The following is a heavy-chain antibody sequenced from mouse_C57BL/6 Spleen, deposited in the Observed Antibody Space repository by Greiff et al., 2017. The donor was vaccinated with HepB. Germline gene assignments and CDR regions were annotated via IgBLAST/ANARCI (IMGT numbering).Heavy chain of an antibody. J-gene: IGHJ2*01. Sequence: EVKLMESGGGLVKPGGSLKLSCAASGFTFSSYAMSWVRQTPEKRLEWVATISDCGSYTYYPDNVKGRFTISRDNANNNLYLQMSHLKSEDTAMYYCARDRGYGSSYDPFDYWGQGTTLTVSS. D-gene: IGHD1-1*01. CDR1: GFTFSSYA. CDR2: ISDCGSYT. CDR3: ARDRGYGSSYDPFDY. V-gene: IGHV5-4*01.